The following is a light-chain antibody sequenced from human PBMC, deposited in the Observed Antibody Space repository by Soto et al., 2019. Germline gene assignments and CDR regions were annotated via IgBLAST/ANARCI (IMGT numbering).Light chain of an antibody. CDR1: QSISSW. J-gene: IGKJ3*01. CDR3: QQYRTYPCT. V-gene: IGKV1-5*03. CDR2: KAS. Sequence: DIQMTQSPSTLSASVGDRVTITCRASQSISSWLAWYQQKPGKAPILLIYKASSLESGVPSRFSGSASGTEFTLTISSLQPGDFATYYCQQYRTYPCTFGPGTKVDFK.